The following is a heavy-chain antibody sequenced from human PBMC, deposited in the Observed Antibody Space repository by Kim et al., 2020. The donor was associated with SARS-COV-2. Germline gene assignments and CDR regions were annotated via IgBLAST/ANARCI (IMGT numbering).Heavy chain of an antibody. CDR2: ISYDGSNK. J-gene: IGHJ6*02. D-gene: IGHD6-19*01. V-gene: IGHV3-30*04. Sequence: GGSLRLSCAASGFTFSSYAMHWVRQAPGKGLEWVAVISYDGSNKYYADSVKGRFTISRDNSKNTLYLQMNSLRAEDTAVYYCARDPSGYSSGWNYYYYGMDVWGLGTTVTVSS. CDR1: GFTFSSYA. CDR3: ARDPSGYSSGWNYYYYGMDV.